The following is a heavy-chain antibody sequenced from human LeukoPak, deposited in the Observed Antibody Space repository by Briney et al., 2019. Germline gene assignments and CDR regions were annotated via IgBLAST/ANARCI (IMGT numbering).Heavy chain of an antibody. J-gene: IGHJ2*01. CDR1: GGSISSYY. CDR3: ARSLRSGWYTWYFDL. Sequence: PSETLSLTCTVSGGSISSYYWSWIRQPAGKGLEWIGRIYTSGSTNYNPSLKSRVTISVDTSKNQFSLKLSSVTAADTAVYYCARSLRSGWYTWYFDLWGRGTLVTVSS. V-gene: IGHV4-4*07. D-gene: IGHD6-19*01. CDR2: IYTSGST.